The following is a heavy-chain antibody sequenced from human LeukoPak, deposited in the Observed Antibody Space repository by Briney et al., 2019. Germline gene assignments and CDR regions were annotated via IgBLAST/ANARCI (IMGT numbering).Heavy chain of an antibody. CDR1: RFTFSDYY. J-gene: IGHJ4*02. CDR2: ISSTGTDM. CDR3: AKDWKQWLTPYYFDY. D-gene: IGHD6-19*01. V-gene: IGHV3-11*01. Sequence: GGSLRLSCAASRFTFSDYYMSWIRQAPGRGLEWLAYISSTGTDMLYADSVKGRFTISRDNANKSLSLQMNSLRAEDTAVYYCAKDWKQWLTPYYFDYWGQGTLVTVSS.